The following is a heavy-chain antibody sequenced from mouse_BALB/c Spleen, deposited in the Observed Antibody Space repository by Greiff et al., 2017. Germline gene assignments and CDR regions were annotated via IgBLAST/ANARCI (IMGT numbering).Heavy chain of an antibody. CDR3: AREGDYRYDGFDY. J-gene: IGHJ2*01. Sequence: QVQLKESGAELAKPGASVKMSCKASGYTFTSYWMHWVKQRPGQGLEWIGYINPSSGYTEYNQKFKDKTTLTADKSSSTAYMQLSSLTSEDSAVYYCAREGDYRYDGFDYWGQGTTLTVSS. CDR2: INPSSGYT. V-gene: IGHV1-4*02. D-gene: IGHD2-14*01. CDR1: GYTFTSYW.